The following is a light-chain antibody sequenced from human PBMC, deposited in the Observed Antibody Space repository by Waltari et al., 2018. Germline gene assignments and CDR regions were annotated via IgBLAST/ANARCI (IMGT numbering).Light chain of an antibody. Sequence: QSVLTQPPSVSAAPGQRVTISCSGGSSNTGNHYVSWYRQFPGTAPKLLIYEDSERPSGIPGRFSGSKSGTSATLDITGLQAGDEADYYCGTWDSSLSGAVFGGGTHLTVL. V-gene: IGLV1-51*02. CDR2: EDS. CDR3: GTWDSSLSGAV. J-gene: IGLJ7*01. CDR1: SSNTGNHY.